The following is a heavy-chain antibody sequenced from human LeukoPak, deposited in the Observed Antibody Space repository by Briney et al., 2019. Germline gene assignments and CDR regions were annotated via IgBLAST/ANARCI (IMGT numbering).Heavy chain of an antibody. J-gene: IGHJ3*02. CDR3: ASGQRPMVRFSYAFDI. V-gene: IGHV4-59*08. CDR1: GGSISSYY. D-gene: IGHD3-10*01. Sequence: SETLSLTCTVSGGSISSYYWSWIRQPPGKGLEWIGYIYYSGSTNYSPSLKSRVTISVDTSKNQFSLKLSSVTAADTAVYYCASGQRPMVRFSYAFDIWGQGTMVTVSS. CDR2: IYYSGST.